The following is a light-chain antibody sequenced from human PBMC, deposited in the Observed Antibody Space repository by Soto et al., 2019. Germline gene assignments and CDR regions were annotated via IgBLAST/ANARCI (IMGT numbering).Light chain of an antibody. CDR3: QAWDSSYV. V-gene: IGLV3-1*01. J-gene: IGLJ1*01. CDR2: QDT. Sequence: SYELTQPPSVSVYPGQTATITCTGDKLGNKYTSWYQQKPGQSPVLIIYQDTRRPSGIPERFSGSNSGTTATLTISGTQAMDEADYYCQAWDSSYVFGTGTKLTVL. CDR1: KLGNKY.